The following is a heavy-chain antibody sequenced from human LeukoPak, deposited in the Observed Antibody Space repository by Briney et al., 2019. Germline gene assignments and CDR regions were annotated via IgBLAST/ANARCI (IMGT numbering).Heavy chain of an antibody. CDR1: GFTFSSYS. V-gene: IGHV3-30*18. Sequence: GGSLRLSCAASGFTFSSYSMNWVRQAPGKGLEWVAVISYDGSNKYYADSVKGRFTISRDNSKNTLYLQMNSLRAEDTAVYYCAKWVGPWDTAMAPFDYWGQGTLVTVSS. CDR2: ISYDGSNK. CDR3: AKWVGPWDTAMAPFDY. D-gene: IGHD5-18*01. J-gene: IGHJ4*02.